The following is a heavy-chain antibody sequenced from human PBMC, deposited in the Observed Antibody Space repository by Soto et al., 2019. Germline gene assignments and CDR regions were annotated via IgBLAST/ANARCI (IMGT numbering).Heavy chain of an antibody. Sequence: GGSLRLSCAASGFPFSSYSMHWVRQAPGKGLEWVAVISYDGSNKYYADSVKGRFTISRDNSKNTLYLQMNSLRAEDTAVYYCAKDRADCSGGSCYSLRYYYYYGMDVWGQGTTVTVSS. CDR1: GFPFSSYS. J-gene: IGHJ6*02. CDR2: ISYDGSNK. V-gene: IGHV3-30*18. CDR3: AKDRADCSGGSCYSLRYYYYYGMDV. D-gene: IGHD2-15*01.